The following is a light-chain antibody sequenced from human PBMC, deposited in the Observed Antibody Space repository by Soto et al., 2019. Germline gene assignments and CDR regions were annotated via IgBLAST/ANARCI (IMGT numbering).Light chain of an antibody. V-gene: IGKV3-15*01. Sequence: EIVVPQSLATLSVSPGASSPLSCRASQSVRNKVAWYPDKPGQTPRVIIYDTSTRAAGIPARFSGSGYGTYFTLTIRSLQSEDFAVYYCQKYNIWRSITVGNGTRLAIK. CDR3: QKYNIWRSIT. J-gene: IGKJ5*01. CDR2: DTS. CDR1: QSVRNK.